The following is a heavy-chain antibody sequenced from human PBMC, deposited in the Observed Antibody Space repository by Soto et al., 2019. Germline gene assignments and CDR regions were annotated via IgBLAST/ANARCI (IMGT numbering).Heavy chain of an antibody. CDR2: ISYDGSYK. D-gene: IGHD2-21*01. CDR1: GFTFSTYY. Sequence: GGPLILSSGSSGFTFSTYYMHWVRPAPGKGLEWVAVISYDGSYKYYADSVKGRFTISRDNSKNTLYVQMNTLRAEDTAVYYGAKAGQVVVIAPCDAWGHGTM. CDR3: AKAGQVVVIAPCDA. J-gene: IGHJ5*01. V-gene: IGHV3-30*18.